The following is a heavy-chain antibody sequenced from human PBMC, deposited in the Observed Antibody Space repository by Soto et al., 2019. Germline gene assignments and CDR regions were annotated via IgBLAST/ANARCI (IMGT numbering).Heavy chain of an antibody. CDR1: GGSIRGFY. D-gene: IGHD6-6*01. Sequence: SETLSLTCTVSGGSIRGFYWSWVRQPPGKGLEWIGYIYSSGSANYNPSLKSRVTISVDTSKNQFSLTLSSVTAADTAVYYCARHGTSLAVRGFEPWGQGTLVTVSS. CDR2: IYSSGSA. CDR3: ARHGTSLAVRGFEP. J-gene: IGHJ5*02. V-gene: IGHV4-59*08.